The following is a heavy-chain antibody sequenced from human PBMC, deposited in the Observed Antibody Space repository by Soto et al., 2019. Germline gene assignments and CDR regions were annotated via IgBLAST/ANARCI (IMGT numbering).Heavy chain of an antibody. Sequence: QVQLVQSGAEVKKPGASVKVSCKASGYTFTSYDINWVRQATGQGLEWMGWMNPNSGNTGYAQKFPGRVTMTRNTSISTAYMELSSLRSEDTAVYYWARGSELMVYARNYWYFDLWGRGTLVTVSS. CDR1: GYTFTSYD. V-gene: IGHV1-8*01. CDR3: ARGSELMVYARNYWYFDL. CDR2: MNPNSGNT. D-gene: IGHD2-8*01. J-gene: IGHJ2*01.